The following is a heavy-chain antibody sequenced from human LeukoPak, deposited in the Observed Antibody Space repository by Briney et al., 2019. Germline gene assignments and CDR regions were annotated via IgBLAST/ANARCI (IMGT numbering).Heavy chain of an antibody. V-gene: IGHV1-18*01. CDR1: GYTFTSYG. CDR2: ISAYNGNT. D-gene: IGHD3-3*01. J-gene: IGHJ4*02. Sequence: GASVKVSCKASGYTFTSYGISWVRQAPGQGLEWMGWISAYNGNTNYAQKLQGRVTMTTDTSTSTAYMELRSLRSDDTAVYYCARGPGYHYDFWSGYSVRPVLGYWGQGTLVTVSS. CDR3: ARGPGYHYDFWSGYSVRPVLGY.